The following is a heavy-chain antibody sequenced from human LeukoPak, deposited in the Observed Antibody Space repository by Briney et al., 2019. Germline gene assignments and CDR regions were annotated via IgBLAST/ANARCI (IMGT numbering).Heavy chain of an antibody. V-gene: IGHV1-2*06. Sequence: ASVKVSCKASGNTFTGYYMHWVRQAPGQGLEWMGRINPNSGGTNYAQKFQGRVTMTRDTSISTAYMELSRLRSDDTAVYYCARDLNDFWSNSYYYYGMDVWGQGTTVTVSS. CDR1: GNTFTGYY. CDR2: INPNSGGT. CDR3: ARDLNDFWSNSYYYYGMDV. D-gene: IGHD3-3*01. J-gene: IGHJ6*02.